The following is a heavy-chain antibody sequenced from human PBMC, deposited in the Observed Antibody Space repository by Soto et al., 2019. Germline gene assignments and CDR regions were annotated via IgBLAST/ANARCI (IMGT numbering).Heavy chain of an antibody. V-gene: IGHV1-3*01. Sequence: ASVKVSCKASGYTFTSYGISWVRQAPGQRLEWMGWINAGNGNTKYSQKFQGRVTITRDTSASTAYMELSSLRSEDTAVYYCARDHVVVVPAAIGNREKDYLGMDVWGQGTTVTVSS. D-gene: IGHD2-2*01. CDR1: GYTFTSYG. CDR3: ARDHVVVVPAAIGNREKDYLGMDV. J-gene: IGHJ6*02. CDR2: INAGNGNT.